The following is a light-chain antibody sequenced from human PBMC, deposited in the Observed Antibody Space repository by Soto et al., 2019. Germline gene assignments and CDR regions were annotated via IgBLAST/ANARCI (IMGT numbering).Light chain of an antibody. CDR1: SRDVGGYNY. CDR2: DVN. J-gene: IGLJ2*01. CDR3: CSYAGSYTFGVI. Sequence: QSALTQPRSVSGSPGQSDTISCTGTSRDVGGYNYISWYQHHPGKAPKLMIYDVNNRPSGVPDRFSGSKSGNTASLTISGLQAEDEADYYCCSYAGSYTFGVIFGGGTKLTVL. V-gene: IGLV2-11*01.